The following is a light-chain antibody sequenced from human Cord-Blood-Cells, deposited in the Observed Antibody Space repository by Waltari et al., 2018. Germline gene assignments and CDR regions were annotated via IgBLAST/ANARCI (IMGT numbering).Light chain of an antibody. Sequence: QSVLTQPPSASGTPGQRVTISCSGSSSNIGSNYVYWYQQLPGTAPKLLIYRNKRRPSGVPGRFSGSKSGTSASLAISGLRSEDEADYYCAAWDDSLGWVFGGGTKLTVL. CDR3: AAWDDSLGWV. J-gene: IGLJ3*02. V-gene: IGLV1-47*01. CDR2: RNK. CDR1: SSNIGSNY.